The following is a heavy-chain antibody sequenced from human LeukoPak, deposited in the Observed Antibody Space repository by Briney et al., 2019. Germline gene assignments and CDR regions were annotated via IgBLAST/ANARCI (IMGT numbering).Heavy chain of an antibody. V-gene: IGHV3-23*01. CDR2: ISPNGVIT. D-gene: IGHD5-24*01. CDR3: AKDDAWLQYGN. Sequence: GGSLRLSCAASGFTFSSYGMHWVRQAPGKGLEWVSGISPNGVITYYADSVKGRFTISRDNSKGTVYLQMNSLRPEDTAVYYCAKDDAWLQYGNWGRGTLVTVSS. CDR1: GFTFSSYG. J-gene: IGHJ1*01.